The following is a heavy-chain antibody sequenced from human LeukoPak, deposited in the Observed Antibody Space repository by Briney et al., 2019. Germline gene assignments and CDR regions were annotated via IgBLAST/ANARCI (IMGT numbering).Heavy chain of an antibody. Sequence: GGSLRLSYATSGFSFTDYPMNWVRQAPGKGLEWISNIRTTAEGAKYAYYADSVKGRVTISRDDGKNTLYLHMNSLRDDDTAVYYCATDQRYAFDYWGQGILVTVSS. CDR2: IRTTAEGAKYA. V-gene: IGHV3-48*02. J-gene: IGHJ4*02. D-gene: IGHD3-9*01. CDR3: ATDQRYAFDY. CDR1: GFSFTDYP.